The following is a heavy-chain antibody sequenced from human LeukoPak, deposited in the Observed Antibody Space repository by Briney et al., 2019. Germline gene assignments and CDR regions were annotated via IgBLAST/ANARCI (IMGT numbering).Heavy chain of an antibody. CDR3: AREDRSWYYDFLSGPRDFDY. J-gene: IGHJ4*02. CDR2: ISSSSSYI. Sequence: PGGSLRLSCAASGFTFSSYSMNWVRQAPGKGLEWVSSISSSSSYIYYADSVKGRFTISRDNAKNSLYLQMNSLRAEDTAVYYCAREDRSWYYDFLSGPRDFDYWGQGTLVTVSS. CDR1: GFTFSSYS. D-gene: IGHD3-3*01. V-gene: IGHV3-21*01.